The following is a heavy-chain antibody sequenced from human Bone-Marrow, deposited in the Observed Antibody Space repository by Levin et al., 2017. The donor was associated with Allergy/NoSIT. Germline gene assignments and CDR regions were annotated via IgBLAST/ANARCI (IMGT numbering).Heavy chain of an antibody. J-gene: IGHJ6*03. CDR1: GYSFTNYW. CDR3: ASRSSASSTPYFYYYYMDV. V-gene: IGHV5-51*01. CDR2: IDPGDSDA. Sequence: RGESLKISCKGYGYSFTNYWIGWVRQMPGKGLEWMGVIDPGDSDARYSPSFEGQVTISVDKSISTAYLQWNSLKASDTAIYFSASRSSASSTPYFYYYYMDVWGKGTTVIVSS. D-gene: IGHD2-2*01.